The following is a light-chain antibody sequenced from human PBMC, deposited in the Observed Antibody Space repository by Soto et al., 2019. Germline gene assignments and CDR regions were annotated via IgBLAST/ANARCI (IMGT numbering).Light chain of an antibody. CDR1: SSDVGGYNY. V-gene: IGLV2-14*01. CDR3: SSYTSSSTRV. Sequence: QSVLTQPASVSGSPGQSITISCTGTSSDVGGYNYVSWYQQHPGKAPKLMIYDVSNRPSGVSNRSSGSKSGNTASLTISGLRAEDEADYYCSSYTSSSTRVFGTGTKVTVL. J-gene: IGLJ1*01. CDR2: DVS.